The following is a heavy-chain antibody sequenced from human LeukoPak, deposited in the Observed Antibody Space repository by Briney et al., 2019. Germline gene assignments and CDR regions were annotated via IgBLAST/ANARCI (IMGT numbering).Heavy chain of an antibody. D-gene: IGHD3-10*01. CDR2: IYYSGSA. Sequence: PSETLSLTYTVSGGSISSGGYYWSWIRQHPGKGLEWIGYIYYSGSAYYNPSLKSQVTISVDTSENQFSLKLSSVTAADTAVYYCARVNYGSATKEDYWGQGTLVTVSS. CDR3: ARVNYGSATKEDY. V-gene: IGHV4-31*01. J-gene: IGHJ4*02. CDR1: GGSISSGGYY.